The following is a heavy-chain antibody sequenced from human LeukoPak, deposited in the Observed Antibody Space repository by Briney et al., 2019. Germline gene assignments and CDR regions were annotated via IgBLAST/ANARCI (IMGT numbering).Heavy chain of an antibody. Sequence: PSETLSLTCTVPGGSISSYYWSWIRQPPGKGLEWIGDIYYSWSTNYNPSLKSRVTISVDTSKNQFSLKLSSVTAADTAVYYCASARGRDYFDYWGQGTLVTVSS. V-gene: IGHV4-59*01. J-gene: IGHJ4*02. CDR2: IYYSWST. CDR1: GGSISSYY. CDR3: ASARGRDYFDY. D-gene: IGHD3-10*01.